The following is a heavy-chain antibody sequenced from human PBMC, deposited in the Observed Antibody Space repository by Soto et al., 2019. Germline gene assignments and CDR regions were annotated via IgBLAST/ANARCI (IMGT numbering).Heavy chain of an antibody. V-gene: IGHV1-18*01. CDR2: ISGYNGNT. D-gene: IGHD2-15*01. J-gene: IGHJ4*02. CDR1: GYTFTNYG. Sequence: QVQLVQSGTEVKKPGASVTVSCKTYGYTFTNYGISWVRQAPGQGPEWMGWISGYNGNTDYAQNLQGRVTMTTDTPTSTAYMELRSLRSDDTAVYYCARVRYCSGGSCHSNPLDYWGQGTLVTVSS. CDR3: ARVRYCSGGSCHSNPLDY.